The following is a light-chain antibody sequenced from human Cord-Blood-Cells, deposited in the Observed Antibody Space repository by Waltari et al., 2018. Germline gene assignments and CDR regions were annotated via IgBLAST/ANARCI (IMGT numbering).Light chain of an antibody. CDR3: SSYTSSSTWV. CDR2: DVS. CDR1: SSDVGGYNY. Sequence: QYALTQPASVSGSPGQSFTISCTGTSSDVGGYNYVSWYQQHPGKAPKLMIYDVSNRPSGVSNLFSGSKSGNTASLTSSGLQADDEADYYCSSYTSSSTWVFGGGTKLTVL. J-gene: IGLJ3*02. V-gene: IGLV2-14*03.